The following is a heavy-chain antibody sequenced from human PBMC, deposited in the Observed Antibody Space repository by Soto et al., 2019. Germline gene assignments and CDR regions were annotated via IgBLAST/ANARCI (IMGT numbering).Heavy chain of an antibody. J-gene: IGHJ6*02. D-gene: IGHD6-13*01. CDR3: AKVQGATQGVYDYYYYGMDV. V-gene: IGHV3-43*01. Sequence: GGSLRLSCAASGFTFDDYTMHWVRQAPGKGLEWVSLISWDGGSTYYADSVKGRFTISRDNSKNSLYLQMNSLRTEDTALYYCAKVQGATQGVYDYYYYGMDVWGQGTTVTVSS. CDR1: GFTFDDYT. CDR2: ISWDGGST.